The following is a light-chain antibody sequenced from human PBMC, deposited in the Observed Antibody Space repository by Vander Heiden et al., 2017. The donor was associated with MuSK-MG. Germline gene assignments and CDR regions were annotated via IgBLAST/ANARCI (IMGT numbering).Light chain of an antibody. CDR1: SSNIGSNA. CDR3: AAWDDSMNGFWV. Sequence: QSVLTQPPSASGTPGQRVTISCFGSSSNIGSNAVNWYQHLPGTAPKLLIYNNNKRPSGVPERFSGSKSGTSASLAISGLQSEDEADYYCAAWDDSMNGFWVFGGGTKLTVL. V-gene: IGLV1-44*01. CDR2: NNN. J-gene: IGLJ3*02.